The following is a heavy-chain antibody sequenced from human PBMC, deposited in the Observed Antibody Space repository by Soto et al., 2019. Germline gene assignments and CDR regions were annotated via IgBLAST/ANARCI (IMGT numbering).Heavy chain of an antibody. D-gene: IGHD3-22*01. V-gene: IGHV3-53*01. CDR1: GITVSSSY. CDR3: ARGYDSSGLDY. Sequence: PVGSLRLSCAASGITVSSSYMSWVRQAPGKGLEWVSVIYSGGATHYADSVKGRFTISRDNSRNTLYLQMNSLRAEDTALYYCARGYDSSGLDYWGQGTLVTVSS. J-gene: IGHJ4*02. CDR2: IYSGGAT.